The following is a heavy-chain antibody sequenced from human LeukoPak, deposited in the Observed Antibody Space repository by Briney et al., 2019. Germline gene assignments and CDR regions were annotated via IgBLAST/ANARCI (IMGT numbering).Heavy chain of an antibody. Sequence: GGSLRLSCAASGFTFSSYAMSWVRQAPGKGLEWVSAISGSGSTIYYADSVKGRFTISRDNAKNSLYLQMNSLRAEDTAVYYCAREVNWEWELPYYYYYYMDVWGKGTTVTVSS. V-gene: IGHV3-48*04. CDR1: GFTFSSYA. J-gene: IGHJ6*03. CDR3: AREVNWEWELPYYYYYYMDV. CDR2: ISGSGSTI. D-gene: IGHD1-26*01.